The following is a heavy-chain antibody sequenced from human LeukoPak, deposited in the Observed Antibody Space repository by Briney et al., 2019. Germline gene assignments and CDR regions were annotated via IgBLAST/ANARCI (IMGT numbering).Heavy chain of an antibody. CDR2: ISAYNGNT. D-gene: IGHD3-22*01. V-gene: IGHV1-18*01. Sequence: GASVKVSCKASGYTFTSYGISWVRQAPGQGLEWMGWISAYNGNTNYAQKLQGRVTMTTDTSTSTAYMELRSLRSDDTAVYYCARDSRLTYYYDSSGYALPGYWGQGTLVTVSS. J-gene: IGHJ4*02. CDR1: GYTFTSYG. CDR3: ARDSRLTYYYDSSGYALPGY.